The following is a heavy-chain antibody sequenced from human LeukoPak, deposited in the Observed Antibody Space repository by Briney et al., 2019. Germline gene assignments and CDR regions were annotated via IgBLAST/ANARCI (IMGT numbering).Heavy chain of an antibody. J-gene: IGHJ3*02. CDR3: ATIYDSSARRPHDAVHI. D-gene: IGHD3-22*01. Sequence: ASVKVSCKVSGYTLTELSMHWVRQAPGKGLEWMGGFDPEDGETIYAQKFQGRVTMTEDTSTDTAYMELSSLRSEDTAVYYCATIYDSSARRPHDAVHILGQVIMVTVSS. CDR2: FDPEDGET. CDR1: GYTLTELS. V-gene: IGHV1-24*01.